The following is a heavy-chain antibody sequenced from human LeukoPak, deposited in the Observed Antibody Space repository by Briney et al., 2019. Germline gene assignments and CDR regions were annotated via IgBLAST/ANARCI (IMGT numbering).Heavy chain of an antibody. CDR1: GYTFTSYA. CDR2: INAGNGNT. CDR3: ARGPYDFWSGYSRYFDY. D-gene: IGHD3-3*01. V-gene: IGHV1-3*01. Sequence: ASVKVSCKASGYTFTSYAMHWVRQAPGQRLEWMGWINAGNGNTKYSQKFQGRVTITRDTSASTAYMELSSLRSEDTAVYYCARGPYDFWSGYSRYFDYWGQGTLVTVSS. J-gene: IGHJ4*02.